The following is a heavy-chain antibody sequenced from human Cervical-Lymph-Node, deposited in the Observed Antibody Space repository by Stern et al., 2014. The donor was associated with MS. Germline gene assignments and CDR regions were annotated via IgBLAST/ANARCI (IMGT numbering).Heavy chain of an antibody. Sequence: VQLVQSGAEVKKPGESLKISCKGSGYSFTSYWIGWVRQMPGKGLEWMGIIYPGDSDTSYSPSFQGQVTISADKSIRNAYPQWSSLKASDTAMYYCALQRYYEYNWFDPWGQGTLVTVPS. CDR2: IYPGDSDT. CDR1: GYSFTSYW. V-gene: IGHV5-51*03. CDR3: ALQRYYEYNWFDP. J-gene: IGHJ5*02. D-gene: IGHD3-3*01.